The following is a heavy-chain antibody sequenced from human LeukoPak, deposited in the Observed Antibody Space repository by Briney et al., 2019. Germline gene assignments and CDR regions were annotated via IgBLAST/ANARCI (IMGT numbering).Heavy chain of an antibody. CDR3: AREPPGGLLWFGELSRYYYMDV. D-gene: IGHD3-10*01. CDR1: GGSFSGYY. CDR2: IYTSGST. V-gene: IGHV4-4*07. Sequence: SETLPLTCAVYGGSFSGYYWSWIRQPAGKGLEWIGRIYTSGSTNYNPSLKSRVTISVDTSKNQFSLKLSSVTAADTAVYYCAREPPGGLLWFGELSRYYYMDVWGKGTTVTISS. J-gene: IGHJ6*03.